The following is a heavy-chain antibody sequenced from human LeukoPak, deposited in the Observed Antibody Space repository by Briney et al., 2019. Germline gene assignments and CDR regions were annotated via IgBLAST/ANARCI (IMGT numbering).Heavy chain of an antibody. D-gene: IGHD3-22*01. Sequence: SVRVSCKASGGTFSSYAISWVRQAPGQGLEWMGGIIPIFGTANYAQKFQGRVTITADESTSTAYMELSSLRSEDTAVYYCARGTYDSSGYQRGDLDYWGQGTLVTVSS. J-gene: IGHJ4*02. CDR2: IIPIFGTA. CDR3: ARGTYDSSGYQRGDLDY. CDR1: GGTFSSYA. V-gene: IGHV1-69*13.